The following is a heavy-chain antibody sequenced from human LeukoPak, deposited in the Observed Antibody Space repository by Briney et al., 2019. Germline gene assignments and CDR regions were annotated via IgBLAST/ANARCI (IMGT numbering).Heavy chain of an antibody. CDR3: AKESERAVAGTRVIYYYYGMDV. CDR1: GFTFSSYA. CDR2: ISGSGGST. J-gene: IGHJ6*02. D-gene: IGHD6-19*01. V-gene: IGHV3-23*01. Sequence: PGGSLRLSCAASGFTFSSYAMSWVRQAPGKGLEWVSAISGSGGSTYYADSVKGRFTISRDNSKNTLYLQMNSLRAEDTAVYYCAKESERAVAGTRVIYYYYGMDVWGQGTTVTVSS.